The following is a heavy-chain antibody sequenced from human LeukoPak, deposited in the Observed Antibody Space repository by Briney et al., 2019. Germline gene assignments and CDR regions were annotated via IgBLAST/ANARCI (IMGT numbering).Heavy chain of an antibody. V-gene: IGHV1-69*02. J-gene: IGHJ3*02. CDR2: NIPAPGIA. CDR1: GATFSSYT. Sequence: SVKLCCKASGATFSSYTISWVRQPPGQGLEWMGSNIPAPGIANYAKKCQGRATITADKSASTAKIGLSSLRSEDTAVYYCARFRETTVAPDAFDIWGQGTMVTVSS. D-gene: IGHD4-11*01. CDR3: ARFRETTVAPDAFDI.